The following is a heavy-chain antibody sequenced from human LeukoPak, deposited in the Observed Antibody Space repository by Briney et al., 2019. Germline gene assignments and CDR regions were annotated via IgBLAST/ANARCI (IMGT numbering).Heavy chain of an antibody. Sequence: GGSLRLSCAASGFTFSKAWMSWVRQAPGKGLEWVGRIKSKTDGGTTDYAAPVKGRFTISRDDSKNTLYLQMNSLKTEDTAVYYCTTYIYYDFWSGKGWFDYWGQGTLVTVSS. V-gene: IGHV3-15*01. CDR1: GFTFSKAW. J-gene: IGHJ4*02. D-gene: IGHD3-3*01. CDR2: IKSKTDGGTT. CDR3: TTYIYYDFWSGKGWFDY.